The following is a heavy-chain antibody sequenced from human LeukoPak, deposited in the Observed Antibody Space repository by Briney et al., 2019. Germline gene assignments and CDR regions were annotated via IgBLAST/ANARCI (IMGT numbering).Heavy chain of an antibody. CDR3: ARSITIFGVVIIGYDY. CDR2: INPNSGGT. J-gene: IGHJ4*02. Sequence: ASVKVSCKASGYTFTGYYMHWVRQAPGQGLELMGWINPNSGGTNYAQKFQGRVTMTRDTSISTAYMELSRLRSDDTAVYYCARSITIFGVVIIGYDYWGQRTLVTVSS. V-gene: IGHV1-2*02. CDR1: GYTFTGYY. D-gene: IGHD3-3*01.